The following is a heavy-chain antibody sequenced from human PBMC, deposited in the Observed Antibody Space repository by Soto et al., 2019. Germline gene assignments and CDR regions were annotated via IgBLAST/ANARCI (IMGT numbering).Heavy chain of an antibody. J-gene: IGHJ4*02. CDR3: SKDQRVGYYGSGSDY. V-gene: IGHV3-30*18. D-gene: IGHD3-10*01. CDR1: GVTSGRYA. CDR2: ISGDGVHK. Sequence: VESGGGVVKPGTSLRLSCVFSGVTSGRYAMHWVRQAPGKGLEWVAVISGDGVHKYYSQSARGRFTISRDNSKNTLYLQLLKLTIEDTAVYYCSKDQRVGYYGSGSDYWGQGTLVTVSS.